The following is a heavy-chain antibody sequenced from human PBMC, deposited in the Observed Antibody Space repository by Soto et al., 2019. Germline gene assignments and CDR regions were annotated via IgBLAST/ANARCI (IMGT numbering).Heavy chain of an antibody. V-gene: IGHV4-59*08. D-gene: IGHD4-17*01. CDR3: ARLHGGFDY. Sequence: PSETLSLTCTVSGGSISSYYWSWIRQPPGKGLEWIGYIYYSGSTNYNPSLKSRVTISVDTSKNQFSLKLSSVTAADTDVYYCARLHGGFDYWGQGTLVTVSS. CDR1: GGSISSYY. CDR2: IYYSGST. J-gene: IGHJ4*02.